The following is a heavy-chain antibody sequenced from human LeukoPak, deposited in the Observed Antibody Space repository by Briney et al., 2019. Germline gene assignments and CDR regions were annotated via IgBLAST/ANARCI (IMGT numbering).Heavy chain of an antibody. V-gene: IGHV1-2*02. CDR2: INPNSGGT. J-gene: IGHJ4*02. D-gene: IGHD4-17*01. CDR3: ARGSTVTTSYFDY. CDR1: GYTFTSYG. Sequence: ASVKVSCKASGYTFTSYGISWVRQAPGQGLEWMGWINPNSGGTNYAQKFPCRVTMTRDTSISTAYMELSRLRSDDTAVYYCARGSTVTTSYFDYWGQGSLVTVSS.